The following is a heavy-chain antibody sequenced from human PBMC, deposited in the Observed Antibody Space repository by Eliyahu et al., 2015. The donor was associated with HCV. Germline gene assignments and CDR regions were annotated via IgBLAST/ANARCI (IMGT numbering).Heavy chain of an antibody. Sequence: QVQLVQSGAEVKKPGSSVKVSCKASGGXFSTYTITWVRQAPGPRAWVVGGVTPLFGTANYAQKFRGRVTITADESTSTAYMELSSLRSEDTAVYYCARPSADNSGISKPFDYWGQGSLVTVSS. D-gene: IGHD6-19*01. J-gene: IGHJ4*02. CDR2: VTPLFGTA. CDR1: GGXFSTYT. CDR3: ARPSADNSGISKPFDY. V-gene: IGHV1-69*01.